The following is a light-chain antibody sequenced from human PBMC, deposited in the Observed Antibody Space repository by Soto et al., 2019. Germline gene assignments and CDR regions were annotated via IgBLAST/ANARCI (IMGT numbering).Light chain of an antibody. CDR1: SSDVGDYNY. J-gene: IGLJ2*01. CDR3: SSYTSSTTLDVV. V-gene: IGLV2-11*01. CDR2: NVS. Sequence: QSALTQPRSVSGSPGQSVTISCTGGSSDVGDYNYVSWYQQHPGKAPKLVIFNVSERPSGVPDRFFGSKSGNTASLTISGLQAEDEADYHCSSYTSSTTLDVVFGGGTKLTVL.